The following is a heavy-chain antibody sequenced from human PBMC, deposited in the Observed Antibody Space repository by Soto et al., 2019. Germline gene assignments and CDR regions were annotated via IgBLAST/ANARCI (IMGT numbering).Heavy chain of an antibody. CDR2: IYYSGST. CDR1: GGSISRGGYY. CDR3: ATTIASRPVDY. V-gene: IGHV4-31*03. J-gene: IGHJ4*02. D-gene: IGHD6-6*01. Sequence: QVQLQESGPGLVKPSQTLSLTCTVSGGSISRGGYYWSWIRQHPGKGLEWIGYIYYSGSTYYNPSHKSRVTISIDTSKNQFSLKLSAVTAADTAVYYCATTIASRPVDYWGQGTLVTVSS.